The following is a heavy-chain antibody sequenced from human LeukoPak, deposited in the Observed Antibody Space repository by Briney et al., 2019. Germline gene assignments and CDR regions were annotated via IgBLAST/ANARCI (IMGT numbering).Heavy chain of an antibody. J-gene: IGHJ6*02. Sequence: PSETLSLTCTVSGGSISSYYWSWIRQPPGKGLEWIGYIYYSGSTYYNPSLKSRVTISVDTSKNQFSLKLSSVTAADTAVYYCARDLGYCSSTSCQSRAFYGMDVWGQGTTVTVSS. V-gene: IGHV4-30-4*08. D-gene: IGHD2-2*01. CDR2: IYYSGST. CDR3: ARDLGYCSSTSCQSRAFYGMDV. CDR1: GGSISSYY.